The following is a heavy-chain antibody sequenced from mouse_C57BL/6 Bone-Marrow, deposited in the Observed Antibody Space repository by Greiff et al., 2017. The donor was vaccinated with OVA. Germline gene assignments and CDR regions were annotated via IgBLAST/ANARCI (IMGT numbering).Heavy chain of an antibody. CDR3: AGFYFDY. Sequence: EVKLVESGPGLVKPSQSLSLTCSVTGYSITSGYYWNWIRQFPGNKLEWMGYISYDGSNNYNPSLKNRISITRDTSKNQFFLKLNSVTTEDTATYYCAGFYFDYWGQGTTLTVSS. CDR2: ISYDGSN. J-gene: IGHJ2*01. V-gene: IGHV3-6*01. CDR1: GYSITSGYY.